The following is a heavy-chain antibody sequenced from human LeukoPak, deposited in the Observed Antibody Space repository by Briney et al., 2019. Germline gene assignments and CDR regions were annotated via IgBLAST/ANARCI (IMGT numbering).Heavy chain of an antibody. Sequence: PGGSLRLSCAASGFTFSSYAMTWVRQAPGKVLEWVSAISGSDGTTNYADSVKGRFTISRDNSKNTLYLQMNSLKTEDTAVYYCTRDPYGDYARYFDYWGQGTLVTVSS. J-gene: IGHJ4*02. V-gene: IGHV3-23*01. CDR3: TRDPYGDYARYFDY. CDR2: ISGSDGTT. CDR1: GFTFSSYA. D-gene: IGHD4-17*01.